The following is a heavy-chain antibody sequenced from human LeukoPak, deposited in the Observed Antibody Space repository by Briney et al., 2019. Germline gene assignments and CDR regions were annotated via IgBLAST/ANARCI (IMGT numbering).Heavy chain of an antibody. CDR1: GGSFSGYY. J-gene: IGHJ4*02. V-gene: IGHV3-15*01. CDR3: TTAPTYYYDSSGRAEAY. D-gene: IGHD3-22*01. Sequence: PSETLSLTCAVYGGSFSGYYWSWVRQAPGKGLEWVGRIKSKTDGGTTDYAAPVKGRFTISRDDSKNTLYLQMNSLKTEDTAVYYCTTAPTYYYDSSGRAEAYWGQGTLVTVSS. CDR2: IKSKTDGGTT.